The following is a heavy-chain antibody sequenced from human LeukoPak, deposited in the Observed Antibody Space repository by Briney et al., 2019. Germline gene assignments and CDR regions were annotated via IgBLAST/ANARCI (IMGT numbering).Heavy chain of an antibody. V-gene: IGHV4-4*09. J-gene: IGHJ6*02. CDR3: ARGRIAKIVVVHSFHYGMDV. D-gene: IGHD3-22*01. CDR2: IYTSGST. Sequence: SETLSLTCTVSGGSISSYYWSWIRQPPGKGLEWIGYIYTSGSTNYNPSLKSRVTISVDTSKNQFSLELRSVTAADTAVYYCARGRIAKIVVVHSFHYGMDVWGQGTTVTVSS. CDR1: GGSISSYY.